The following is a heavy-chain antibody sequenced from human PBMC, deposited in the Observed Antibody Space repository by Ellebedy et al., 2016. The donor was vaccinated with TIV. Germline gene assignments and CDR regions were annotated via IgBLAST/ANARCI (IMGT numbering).Heavy chain of an antibody. J-gene: IGHJ2*01. CDR3: ASTKGGWYFDL. CDR2: IHGGGKT. D-gene: IGHD1-26*01. V-gene: IGHV3-66*01. Sequence: GESLKISCAASGFTFSSYWMHWVRQAPGKGLEWVSVIHGGGKTYYADAVQGRVTISRDNSKNTLYLQMNSLRAEDTAVHYCASTKGGWYFDLWGRGTLVTVSS. CDR1: GFTFSSYW.